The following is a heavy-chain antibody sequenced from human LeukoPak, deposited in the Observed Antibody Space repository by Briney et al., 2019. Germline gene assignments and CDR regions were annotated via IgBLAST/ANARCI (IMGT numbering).Heavy chain of an antibody. D-gene: IGHD2-15*01. Sequence: PGGSLRLSCAASGFTFSSYGMYWVRQAPGKGLEWVAFIRYDGSNKYYADSVKGRFTISRDNSKNTLYLQMNSLRAEDTAVYYCAKDRGSWNNWFDPWGQGTLVTVSS. CDR2: IRYDGSNK. J-gene: IGHJ5*02. V-gene: IGHV3-30*02. CDR1: GFTFSSYG. CDR3: AKDRGSWNNWFDP.